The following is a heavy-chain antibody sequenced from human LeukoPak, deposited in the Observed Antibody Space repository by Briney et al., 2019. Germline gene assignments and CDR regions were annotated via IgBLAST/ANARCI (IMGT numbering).Heavy chain of an antibody. J-gene: IGHJ4*02. CDR3: ARHLGYSSSHTDY. V-gene: IGHV3-23*01. CDR2: ISGSGIST. CDR1: GFTFSSHA. Sequence: PGRSLRLSCAASGFTFSSHAMSWVRQAPGKGLEWVSAISGSGISTYYSESVKGRFTISRDNSKNTLYLQMNSLRAEDTAVYYCARHLGYSSSHTDYWGQGTLITVSS. D-gene: IGHD6-13*01.